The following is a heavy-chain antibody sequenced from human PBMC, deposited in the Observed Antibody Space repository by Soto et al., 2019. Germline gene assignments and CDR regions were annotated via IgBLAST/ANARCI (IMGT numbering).Heavy chain of an antibody. V-gene: IGHV1-69*13. D-gene: IGHD3-10*01. CDR1: GGTFSSYA. CDR3: ARMDYYGSGSYPGDFDYYGMDV. Sequence: ASVKVSCKASGGTFSSYAISWVRQAPGQGLEWMGGIIPIFGTANYAQKFQGRVTITADESTSTAYMELSSLRSEDTAVYYCARMDYYGSGSYPGDFDYYGMDVWGQGTTVTVSS. J-gene: IGHJ6*02. CDR2: IIPIFGTA.